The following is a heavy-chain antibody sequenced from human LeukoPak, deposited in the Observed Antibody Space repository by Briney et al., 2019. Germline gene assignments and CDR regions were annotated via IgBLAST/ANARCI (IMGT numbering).Heavy chain of an antibody. V-gene: IGHV1-2*02. Sequence: ASVKVSCKASGYTFTGYYMHWVRQAPGQGLEWMGWINPNSGGTNYAQKFQGRVTMTRDTSISTAYMELSRLRSDDTAVYFCAGESGIRYFDWLPSFDYWGQGTLVTVSS. J-gene: IGHJ4*02. CDR1: GYTFTGYY. CDR3: AGESGIRYFDWLPSFDY. D-gene: IGHD3-9*01. CDR2: INPNSGGT.